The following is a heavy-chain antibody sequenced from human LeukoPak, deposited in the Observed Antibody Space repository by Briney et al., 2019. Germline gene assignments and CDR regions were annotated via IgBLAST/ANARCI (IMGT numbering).Heavy chain of an antibody. CDR1: GGSISSGDYY. CDR3: ATDGYNYRYFDY. V-gene: IGHV4-39*07. J-gene: IGHJ4*02. CDR2: INHSGST. Sequence: SETLSLTCTVPGGSISSGDYYWSWIRQPPGKGLEWIGEINHSGSTNYNPSLKSRVTISVDTSKNQFSLKLSSVTAADTAVYYCATDGYNYRYFDYWGQGTLVTVSS. D-gene: IGHD5-24*01.